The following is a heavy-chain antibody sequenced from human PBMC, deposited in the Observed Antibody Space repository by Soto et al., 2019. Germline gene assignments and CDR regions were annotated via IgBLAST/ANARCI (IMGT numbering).Heavy chain of an antibody. D-gene: IGHD2-21*01. Sequence: QLQLQESGSGLVKPSQTLSLTCAVSGGSISSGGYSWSWIRQPPGKGLEWIGYIYHSGSTYYNPSLKSRVTITVDRAKNQVSLKRSFVTAADSALHYCAGVRGPYCCGEFYPPTTILFDPWGQGTLVTVSS. CDR2: IYHSGST. CDR3: AGVRGPYCCGEFYPPTTILFDP. CDR1: GGSISSGGYS. J-gene: IGHJ5*02. V-gene: IGHV4-30-2*01.